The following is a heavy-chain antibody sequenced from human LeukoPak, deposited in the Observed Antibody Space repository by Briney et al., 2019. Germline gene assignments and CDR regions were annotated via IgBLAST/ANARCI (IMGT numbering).Heavy chain of an antibody. CDR3: AKDSGITGIQRPFGY. D-gene: IGHD1-20*01. CDR2: TWFDGSSE. Sequence: GGSLRLSCATSGFTFSNFAMHWVRQTPGKGLEWVALTWFDGSSEYYADSVKGRFTISRDNSKNTLHLQMSSLRAEDTAVYFCAKDSGITGIQRPFGYWGQGTLVTVSS. J-gene: IGHJ4*02. CDR1: GFTFSNFA. V-gene: IGHV3-33*06.